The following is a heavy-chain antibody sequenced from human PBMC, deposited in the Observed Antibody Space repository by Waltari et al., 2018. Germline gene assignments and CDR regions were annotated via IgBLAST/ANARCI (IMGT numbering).Heavy chain of an antibody. CDR3: ARGKVYSNSWYVGGWFDP. CDR2: IIPVFCNA. Sequence: QVQLVQSGAEVKKPGSSVKVSCKASGGTFSSYAISWVRQAPGQGLGWMGGIIPVFCNAKSAQKSQGSVTITADESTSTAYMELISLRSEDTAVYYVARGKVYSNSWYVGGWFDPWGQGTLVTVSS. V-gene: IGHV1-69*01. CDR1: GGTFSSYA. J-gene: IGHJ5*02. D-gene: IGHD6-13*01.